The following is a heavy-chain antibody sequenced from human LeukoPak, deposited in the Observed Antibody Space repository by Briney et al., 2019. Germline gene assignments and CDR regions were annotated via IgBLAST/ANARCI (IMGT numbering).Heavy chain of an antibody. J-gene: IGHJ5*02. CDR3: ARDYYSRFDP. V-gene: IGHV4-59*01. CDR1: GGSISSYY. D-gene: IGHD4-11*01. CDR2: IYYSGST. Sequence: SETLSLTCTVSGGSISSYYWSWIRQPPGKGLEWIGYIYYSGSTNYNPSLKSRVTISVDTSKNQSSLKLSSVTAADTAVYYCARDYYSRFDPWGQGTLVTVSS.